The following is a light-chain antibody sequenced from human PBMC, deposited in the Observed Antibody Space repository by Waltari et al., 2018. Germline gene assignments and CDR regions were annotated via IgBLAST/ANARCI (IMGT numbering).Light chain of an antibody. V-gene: IGLV3-1*01. CDR3: QTWDLIAVT. CDR1: HLVHKF. J-gene: IGLJ2*01. CDR2: QNN. Sequence: SYEVTQPPSLSVSPGQTASLTYSGEHLVHKFTSWYQQRPGQSPLLVMHQNNVRPSGIPERFSGSSSGNTATLTISGTLSMDEAVYYCQTWDLIAVTFGGGTQLTVL.